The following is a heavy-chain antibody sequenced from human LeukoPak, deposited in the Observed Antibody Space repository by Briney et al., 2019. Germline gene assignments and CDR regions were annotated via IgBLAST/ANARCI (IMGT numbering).Heavy chain of an antibody. V-gene: IGHV3-30-3*01. Sequence: GRSLRLSCGASGFIFSDYAIHWVRQAPGKGLDWVAVISYDGNKKYYADSVKGRFTISRDNPKNMLYLQMNSLRTEDTAVYYCARVQNSYHYDSSGYVYYWGQGTLVTDSS. J-gene: IGHJ4*02. D-gene: IGHD3-22*01. CDR1: GFIFSDYA. CDR3: ARVQNSYHYDSSGYVYY. CDR2: ISYDGNKK.